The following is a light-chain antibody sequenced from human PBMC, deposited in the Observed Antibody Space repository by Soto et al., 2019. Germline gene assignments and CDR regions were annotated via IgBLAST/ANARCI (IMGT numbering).Light chain of an antibody. CDR3: QETYSNLYT. CDR2: TAS. Sequence: DIQMTQSPSSLSASVGDRVTITCRASQSINNYLSWHQQKPGKAPKLLIYTASTLQGGVPSRFSGSGSGTEFTLTITSLQPEEFATYYCQETYSNLYTFGQGTKLEIK. V-gene: IGKV1-39*01. J-gene: IGKJ2*01. CDR1: QSINNY.